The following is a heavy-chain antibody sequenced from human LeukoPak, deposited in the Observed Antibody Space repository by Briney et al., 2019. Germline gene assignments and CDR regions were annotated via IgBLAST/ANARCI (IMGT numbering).Heavy chain of an antibody. CDR1: GGSFSGYY. CDR2: INHSGST. V-gene: IGHV4-34*01. Sequence: PSETLSLTCAVYGGSFSGYYWSWIRQPPGKGLEWIGEINHSGSTNYNPSLKSRVTISVDTSKNQFPLKLSSVTAADTAVYYCYSGGFYLYCWGQGTLVTVSS. J-gene: IGHJ4*02. CDR3: YSGGFYLYC. D-gene: IGHD1-26*01.